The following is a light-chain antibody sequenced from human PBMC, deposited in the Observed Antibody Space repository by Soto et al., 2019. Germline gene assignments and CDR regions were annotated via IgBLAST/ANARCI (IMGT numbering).Light chain of an antibody. CDR3: QQGYSWPRS. CDR2: DAS. V-gene: IGKV3-11*01. CDR1: QSVSGS. J-gene: IGKJ4*01. Sequence: EIVLTQSPATLSLSPGERATLSCRASQSVSGSLAWYQQRPGQAPRLLIYDASSRATGIPPRFSGSGSGTDFTLTISSLEAEDFAVYYFQQGYSWPRSFGGGTKVEIK.